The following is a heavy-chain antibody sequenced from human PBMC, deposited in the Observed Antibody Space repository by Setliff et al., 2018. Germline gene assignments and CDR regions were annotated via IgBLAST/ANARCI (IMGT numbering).Heavy chain of an antibody. Sequence: GASVKVSCAASGFTFSSYSMNWVRQAPGKGLEWVSSISSSSSYIYYADSVKGRFTISRDNAKNSLYLQMNSLRAEDTAVYYCARDPGYGSGIYYYYYYYMDVWGKGTTVTVSS. CDR3: ARDPGYGSGIYYYYYYYMDV. CDR2: ISSSSSYI. D-gene: IGHD3-10*01. J-gene: IGHJ6*03. CDR1: GFTFSSYS. V-gene: IGHV3-21*01.